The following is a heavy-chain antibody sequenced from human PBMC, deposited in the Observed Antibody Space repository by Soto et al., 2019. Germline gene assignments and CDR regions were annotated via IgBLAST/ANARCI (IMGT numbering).Heavy chain of an antibody. CDR3: ARDCDYGGNSSYYYGMDV. CDR1: GGSFSGYY. J-gene: IGHJ6*02. D-gene: IGHD4-17*01. V-gene: IGHV4-34*01. Sequence: PSETLSLTCAVYGGSFSGYYWSWIRQPPGKGLEWIGEINHSGSTNYNPSLKSRVTISVDTSKNQFSLKLSSVTAADTAVYYCARDCDYGGNSSYYYGMDVWGQGTTVTVSS. CDR2: INHSGST.